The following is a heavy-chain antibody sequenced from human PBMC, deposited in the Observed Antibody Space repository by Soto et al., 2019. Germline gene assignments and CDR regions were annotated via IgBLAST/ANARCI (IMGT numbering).Heavy chain of an antibody. D-gene: IGHD3-10*01. CDR1: GFTFSSYA. CDR2: ISGSGGST. CDR3: ANDLPEYQSSALLFRELFLRGYFDL. J-gene: IGHJ2*01. Sequence: EVQLLESGGGLVQPGGSLRLSCAASGFTFSSYAMSWVRQAPGKGLEWVSAISGSGGSTYYADSVKGRFTISRDNSKNTLYLQMNSLRAEDTAVYYCANDLPEYQSSALLFRELFLRGYFDLWGRGTLVTVSS. V-gene: IGHV3-23*01.